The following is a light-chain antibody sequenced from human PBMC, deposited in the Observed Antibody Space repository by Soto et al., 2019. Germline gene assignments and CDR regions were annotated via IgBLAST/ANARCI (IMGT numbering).Light chain of an antibody. CDR2: AAS. J-gene: IGKJ5*01. V-gene: IGKV1-16*02. CDR1: QAINNY. CDR3: QHYNTYPIN. Sequence: DIQMTQSPSSLSASVGDRVTITCRASQAINNYVAWFQQKPGKAPKSLIYAASSLRIGVPSKFSGSGSGTDFTLTINNLQPEDFATYYCQHYNTYPINFGQGTRLEI.